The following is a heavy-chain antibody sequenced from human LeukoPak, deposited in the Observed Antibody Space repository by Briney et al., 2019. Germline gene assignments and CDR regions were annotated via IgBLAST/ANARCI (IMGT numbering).Heavy chain of an antibody. V-gene: IGHV4-59*01. CDR2: IYYSGST. J-gene: IGHJ4*02. D-gene: IGHD3-22*01. CDR3: ARAPAGADYYDSSGYSYYFDY. Sequence: SSETLSLTCTVSGGSISSYYWSWIRQPPGKGLEWVGYIYYSGSTNYNPSLKSRVTISVDTSKNQFSLKLSSVTAADTAVYYCARAPAGADYYDSSGYSYYFDYWGQGALVTVSS. CDR1: GGSISSYY.